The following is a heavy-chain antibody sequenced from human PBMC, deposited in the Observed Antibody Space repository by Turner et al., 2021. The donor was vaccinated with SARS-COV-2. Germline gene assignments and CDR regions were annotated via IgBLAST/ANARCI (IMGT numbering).Heavy chain of an antibody. J-gene: IGHJ4*02. CDR1: GFAVSNNY. CDR2: IYSGGST. V-gene: IGHV3-66*01. CDR3: ATRMTTLPQ. Sequence: EVHPVVSGGGLVHPGGSLRLSCAASGFAVSNNYMSWVRPAAGKGLEGVSLIYSGGSTYYADCVTGRFTISRDNSKNTLYLQMNSLRAEDTAVYYCATRMTTLPQWGQGTLVTVSS. D-gene: IGHD4-17*01.